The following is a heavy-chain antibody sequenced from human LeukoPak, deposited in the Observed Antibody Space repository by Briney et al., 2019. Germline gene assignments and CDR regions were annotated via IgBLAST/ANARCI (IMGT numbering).Heavy chain of an antibody. D-gene: IGHD3-10*01. CDR1: GGSISSGGYY. CDR3: ARESRSYYGSGSYPSIDY. J-gene: IGHJ4*02. Sequence: SQTLSLTCTVSGGSISSGGYYWSWIRQHPGKGLEWVGYIYYSGSTYYNPSLKSRVTISVDTSKNQFSLKLSSVTAADTAVYYCARESRSYYGSGSYPSIDYRGQGTLVTVSS. CDR2: IYYSGST. V-gene: IGHV4-31*03.